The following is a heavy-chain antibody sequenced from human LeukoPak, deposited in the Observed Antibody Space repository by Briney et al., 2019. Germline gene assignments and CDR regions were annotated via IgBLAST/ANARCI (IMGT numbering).Heavy chain of an antibody. D-gene: IGHD2-2*02. V-gene: IGHV4-59*01. CDR2: IYHSGPT. Sequence: PSETLSLTCTVSGCSISDYYWSWIRQPPGKGLEWIGYIYHSGPTNYNPSLKSRVTMSVDTSKNQFSLKLNSVTAADTAVYYCAKDHGGYCSRTGCYNSYYYMHVWGKGTTVTVSS. CDR3: AKDHGGYCSRTGCYNSYYYMHV. CDR1: GCSISDYY. J-gene: IGHJ6*03.